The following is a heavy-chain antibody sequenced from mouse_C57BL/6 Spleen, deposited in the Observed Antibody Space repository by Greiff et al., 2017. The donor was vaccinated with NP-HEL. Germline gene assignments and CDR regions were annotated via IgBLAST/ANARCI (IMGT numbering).Heavy chain of an antibody. J-gene: IGHJ4*01. Sequence: QVQLKQSGAELVMPGASVKLSCKASGYTFTSYWMHWVKQRPGQGLEWIGEIDPSDSYTNYNQKFKGKSTLTVDKSSSTAYMQLSSLTSEDSAVYYCARRSHYYGSSYGAMDYWGQGTSVTVSS. CDR2: IDPSDSYT. CDR3: ARRSHYYGSSYGAMDY. CDR1: GYTFTSYW. D-gene: IGHD1-1*01. V-gene: IGHV1-69*01.